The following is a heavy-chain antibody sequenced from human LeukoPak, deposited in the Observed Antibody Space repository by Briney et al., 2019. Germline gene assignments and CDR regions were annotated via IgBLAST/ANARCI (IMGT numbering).Heavy chain of an antibody. CDR3: ARGPGYCSSTSCYTHHYYYYMDV. CDR2: MNPNSGNT. V-gene: IGHV1-8*01. J-gene: IGHJ6*03. CDR1: GYTFTSYD. Sequence: ASVKVSCKASGYTFTSYDINWVRQATEQGLEWMGWMNPNSGNTGYAQKFQGRVTMTRNTSISTAYMELSSLRSEDTAVYYCARGPGYCSSTSCYTHHYYYYMDVWGKGTTVTVSS. D-gene: IGHD2-2*02.